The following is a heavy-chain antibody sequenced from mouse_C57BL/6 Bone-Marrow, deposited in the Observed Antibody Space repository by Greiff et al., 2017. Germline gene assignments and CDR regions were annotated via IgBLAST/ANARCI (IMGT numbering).Heavy chain of an antibody. Sequence: EVKLMESGAELVRPGASVKLSCTASGFNIKDDSMHWVKQRPEQGLEWIGWIDPENGDTEYASKFKGKATITADTSSNTAYLQLSSLPSDDTAVYYCTTLYYYGSNAMDYWGQGTSVTVSS. CDR1: GFNIKDDS. CDR2: IDPENGDT. CDR3: TTLYYYGSNAMDY. J-gene: IGHJ4*01. V-gene: IGHV14-4*01. D-gene: IGHD1-1*01.